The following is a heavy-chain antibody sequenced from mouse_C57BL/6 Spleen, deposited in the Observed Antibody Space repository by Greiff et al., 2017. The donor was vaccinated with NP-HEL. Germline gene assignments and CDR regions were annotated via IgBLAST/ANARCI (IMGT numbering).Heavy chain of an antibody. D-gene: IGHD2-3*01. CDR3: ARDVRSIYYLDMDY. CDR2: IYPGDGDT. V-gene: IGHV1-80*01. CDR1: GYAFSSYW. Sequence: QVQLQQSGAELVKPGASVKISCKASGYAFSSYWMNWVKQRPGKGLEWIGQIYPGDGDTNYNGKFKGKATLTADKSSSTAYMQLSSLTSEDSAVYFCARDVRSIYYLDMDYWGQGTSVTVSS. J-gene: IGHJ4*01.